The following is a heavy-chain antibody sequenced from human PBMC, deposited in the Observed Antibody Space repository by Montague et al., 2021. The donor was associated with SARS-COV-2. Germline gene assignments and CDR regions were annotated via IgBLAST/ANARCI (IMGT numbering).Heavy chain of an antibody. D-gene: IGHD5-24*01. J-gene: IGHJ4*02. V-gene: IGHV4-59*01. CDR1: GGSISSYY. CDR3: ARVFPRWLQFDPYFDY. CDR2: IYYSGST. Sequence: SETLSLTYTVSGGSISSYYWSWIRQPPGKGLEWIGYIYYSGSTNYNPSLKSRVTISVDTSKNQFSLKLSSVTAADTAVYYCARVFPRWLQFDPYFDYWGQGTLVTVS.